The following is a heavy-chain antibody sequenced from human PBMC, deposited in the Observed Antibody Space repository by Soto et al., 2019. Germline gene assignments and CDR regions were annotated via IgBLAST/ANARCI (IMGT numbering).Heavy chain of an antibody. CDR3: AQPELTLVRSCFDY. J-gene: IGHJ4*02. V-gene: IGHV3-23*01. CDR1: GFTFSSYA. Sequence: EVQLLESGGGLVQPGGSLRLSCAASGFTFSSYAMSWVRQAPGKGLEWVSAISGSGGSTYYADSVKGRFTISRDNSKYSLYLQMNNLGAADTAVYYCAQPELTLVRSCFDYWGQGTLVTVSS. D-gene: IGHD6-13*01. CDR2: ISGSGGST.